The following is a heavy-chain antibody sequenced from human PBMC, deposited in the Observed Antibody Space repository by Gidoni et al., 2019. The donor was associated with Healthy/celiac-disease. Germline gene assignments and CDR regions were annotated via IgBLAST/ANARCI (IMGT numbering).Heavy chain of an antibody. J-gene: IGHJ3*02. V-gene: IGHV1-8*01. CDR3: ASRSGMVYANGDAFDI. CDR1: GYTFTSYD. D-gene: IGHD2-8*01. Sequence: QVQLVQSGAEVKKPGASVKVSCKASGYTFTSYDINWVRQATGQGLEWMGWMNPNSGNTGYAQKFQGRVTMTRNTSISTAYMELSSLRSEDTAVYYCASRSGMVYANGDAFDIWGQGTMVTVSS. CDR2: MNPNSGNT.